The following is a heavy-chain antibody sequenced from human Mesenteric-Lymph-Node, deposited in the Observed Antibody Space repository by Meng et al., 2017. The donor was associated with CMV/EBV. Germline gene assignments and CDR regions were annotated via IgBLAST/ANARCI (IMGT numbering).Heavy chain of an antibody. CDR3: ATEYSSSPGVVLGDAFHI. CDR1: GFTFSSYS. V-gene: IGHV3-30*02. D-gene: IGHD6-6*01. CDR2: IREDGSRK. Sequence: GGSLRLSCAASGFTFSSYSMNWVRQVSGKGLEWVAFIREDGSRKFYAASVKGRFTISRDNSKNTLYVQMNSLRDEDTAVYYCATEYSSSPGVVLGDAFHIWGQGTVVTVSS. J-gene: IGHJ3*02.